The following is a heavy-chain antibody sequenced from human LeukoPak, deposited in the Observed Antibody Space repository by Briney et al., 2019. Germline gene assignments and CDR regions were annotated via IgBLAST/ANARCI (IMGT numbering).Heavy chain of an antibody. CDR3: ASLEGTTMVLDY. CDR1: GGSISSGGYS. CDR2: IYHSGST. J-gene: IGHJ4*02. V-gene: IGHV4-30-2*01. Sequence: SETLSLTCAVSGGSISSGGYSWSWIRQPPGKGLEWIGYIYHSGSTYYNPSLKSRVTISVDRSKNQFSVKLSSMTAADTAVYYCASLEGTTMVLDYWGQGTLVTVSS. D-gene: IGHD3-10*01.